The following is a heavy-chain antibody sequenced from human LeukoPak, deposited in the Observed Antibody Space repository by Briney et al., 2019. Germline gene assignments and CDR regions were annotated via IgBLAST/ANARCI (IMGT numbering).Heavy chain of an antibody. CDR1: GYTFTGYY. D-gene: IGHD3-3*01. J-gene: IGHJ6*03. CDR2: INPNSGGT. Sequence: GASVKVSCKASGYTFTGYYMHWVRQAPGQGLEWMGWINPNSGGTNYAQKFQGRVTMTRDTSISTAYMELSRLGSDDTAVYYCARDGRFLEWSQIYYYYMDVWGKGTTVTVSS. V-gene: IGHV1-2*02. CDR3: ARDGRFLEWSQIYYYYMDV.